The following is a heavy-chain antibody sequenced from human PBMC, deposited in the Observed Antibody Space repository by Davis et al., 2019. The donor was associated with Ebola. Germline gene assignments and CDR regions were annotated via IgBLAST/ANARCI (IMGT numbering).Heavy chain of an antibody. Sequence: PAGSLRLSCAASGFTFSSYAMHWVRQAPGKGLEWVSLISYDASNKYYADSVKGRFTISRDNSKNTLSLQMDSLRAEDTAVYYCAKVGYGWYYYFDSWGPGTLVTVSS. D-gene: IGHD6-19*01. J-gene: IGHJ4*02. CDR2: ISYDASNK. CDR3: AKVGYGWYYYFDS. V-gene: IGHV3-30-3*01. CDR1: GFTFSSYA.